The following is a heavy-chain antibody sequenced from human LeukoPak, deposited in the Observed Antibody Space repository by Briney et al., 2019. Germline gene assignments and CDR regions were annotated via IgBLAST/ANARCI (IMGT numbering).Heavy chain of an antibody. CDR2: TIPIFGTA. V-gene: IGHV1-69*05. D-gene: IGHD1-26*01. CDR3: ARDGEYSGSYYVDY. CDR1: GGTFSSYT. Sequence: SVKVSCKASGGTFSSYTISWVRQAPGQGLEWMGRTIPIFGTANYAQKFQGRVTITTDESTSTAYMELSSLRSEDTAVYYCARDGEYSGSYYVDYWGQGTLVTVSS. J-gene: IGHJ4*02.